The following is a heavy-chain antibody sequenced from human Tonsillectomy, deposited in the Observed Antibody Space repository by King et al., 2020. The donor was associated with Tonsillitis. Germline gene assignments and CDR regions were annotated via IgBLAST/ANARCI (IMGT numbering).Heavy chain of an antibody. V-gene: IGHV3-30*18. J-gene: IGHJ6*02. CDR3: AKDDHDYGLFYGMDV. Sequence: HVQLVESGGGVVQPGRSLRLSCSASGFTFSNYGIHWVRQAPGKGLEWVAIISYDGSNKYYADSVKGRFTISRDNSKNTVYLQMNSLRAEDTAVYYCAKDDHDYGLFYGMDVWGQGTTVTVSS. CDR2: ISYDGSNK. CDR1: GFTFSNYG. D-gene: IGHD4-17*01.